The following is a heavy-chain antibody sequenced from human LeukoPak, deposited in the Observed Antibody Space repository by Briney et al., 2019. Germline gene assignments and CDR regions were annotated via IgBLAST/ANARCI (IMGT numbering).Heavy chain of an antibody. CDR1: GFTFSSYS. D-gene: IGHD6-19*01. V-gene: IGHV3-21*01. CDR3: AREGSGASLAYYFDY. J-gene: IGHJ4*02. CDR2: ISSSSSYI. Sequence: PGGSLRLSXAASGFTFSSYSMNWVRQAPGKGVEWVSSISSSSSYIYYADSVKGRFTISRDNAKNSLYLQMNSLRAEDTAVYYCAREGSGASLAYYFDYWGQGTLVTVSS.